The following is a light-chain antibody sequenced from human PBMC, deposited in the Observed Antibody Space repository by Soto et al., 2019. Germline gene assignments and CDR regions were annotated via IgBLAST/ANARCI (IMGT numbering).Light chain of an antibody. CDR3: SSYTSSSTLYYV. V-gene: IGLV2-14*01. Sequence: QSLLTKPSSVSGSPGQSITISRTGTSSDVGGYNYVSWYQQHPGKAPKLMIYDVSNRPSGVSNRFSGSKSGNTASLTISGLQAEDEADYYCSSYTSSSTLYYVFGTGTKVPS. CDR1: SSDVGGYNY. CDR2: DVS. J-gene: IGLJ1*01.